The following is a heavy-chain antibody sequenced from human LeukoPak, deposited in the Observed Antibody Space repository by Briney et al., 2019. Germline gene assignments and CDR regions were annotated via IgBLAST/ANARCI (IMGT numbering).Heavy chain of an antibody. V-gene: IGHV3-74*01. J-gene: IGHJ4*02. Sequence: GGSLRLSCAASGFTFSSYWRHWVRKAPGKGLVWVSRINSDGSSTSYADSVKGRFTISRDNAKNTLYLQMNSLRAEDTAVYYCARSPYGDYSFDYWGQGTLVTVSS. CDR3: ARSPYGDYSFDY. CDR2: INSDGSST. CDR1: GFTFSSYW. D-gene: IGHD4-17*01.